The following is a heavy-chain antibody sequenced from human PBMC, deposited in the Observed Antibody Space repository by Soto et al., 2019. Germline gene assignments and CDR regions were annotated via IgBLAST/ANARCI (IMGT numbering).Heavy chain of an antibody. D-gene: IGHD6-13*01. Sequence: SETLSLTCTVSGGSVSSYYWSWIRQPPGKGLEWIGYIYYSGSTNYNPSLKSRVTITVDTSKNQFSLKLRSVTAADTAVYYCAREGVSSSWYNYYGMDVWGQGTTVTVS. J-gene: IGHJ6*02. CDR3: AREGVSSSWYNYYGMDV. CDR2: IYYSGST. V-gene: IGHV4-59*02. CDR1: GGSVSSYY.